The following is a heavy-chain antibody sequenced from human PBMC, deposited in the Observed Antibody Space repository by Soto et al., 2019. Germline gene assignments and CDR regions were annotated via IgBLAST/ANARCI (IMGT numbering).Heavy chain of an antibody. CDR2: IQSGGST. J-gene: IGHJ6*04. Sequence: EVQLVESGGGLVQPGGSLRLSCAASGFTVSSKYMSWVRQAPGKGLEWVSLIQSGGSTYYAGSVKGRFTISRDNSENTLFLQMNSLRVEDTAVYYWTRDDVHCSGGRCYGVPMDFWGKGTTVTVSA. CDR1: GFTVSSKY. D-gene: IGHD2-15*01. V-gene: IGHV3-66*01. CDR3: TRDDVHCSGGRCYGVPMDF.